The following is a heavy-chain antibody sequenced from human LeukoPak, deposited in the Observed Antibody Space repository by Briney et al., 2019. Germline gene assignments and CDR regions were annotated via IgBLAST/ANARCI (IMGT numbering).Heavy chain of an antibody. Sequence: ASVKVSCKASGGTLSSYAISWVQQAPGQGLEWMGGIIPIFGTANYAQKFQGRVTITADKSTSTAYMELSSLRSEDTAVYYRARDIDYTVTTEERWFDPWGQGTLVTVSS. CDR1: GGTLSSYA. J-gene: IGHJ5*02. D-gene: IGHD4-17*01. CDR3: ARDIDYTVTTEERWFDP. CDR2: IIPIFGTA. V-gene: IGHV1-69*06.